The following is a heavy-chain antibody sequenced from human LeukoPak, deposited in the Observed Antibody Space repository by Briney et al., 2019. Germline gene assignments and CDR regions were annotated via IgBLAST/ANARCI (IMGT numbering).Heavy chain of an antibody. CDR3: ARGHDSSGYYYYYYGMDV. CDR1: GGSISSYY. Sequence: SETLSLTCTVSGGSISSYYWSWIRQPPRKGLEWIGYIYYSGSTNYNPSLKSRVTISVDTSKNQFSLKLSSVTAADTAVYYCARGHDSSGYYYYYYGMDVWGQGTTVTVSS. D-gene: IGHD3-22*01. CDR2: IYYSGST. J-gene: IGHJ6*02. V-gene: IGHV4-59*01.